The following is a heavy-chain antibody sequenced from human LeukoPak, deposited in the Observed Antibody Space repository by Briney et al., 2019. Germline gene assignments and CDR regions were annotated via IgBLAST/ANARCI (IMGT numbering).Heavy chain of an antibody. CDR2: INPNSGGT. J-gene: IGHJ4*02. Sequence: ASVKVSCKASGYTFTGYYMHWVRQAPGQGLEWMGWINPNSGGTNYAQKFQGRVTMTRDTSISTAYMELSRLRSDDTAVYYCASFIIPVAGTEFDYWGQGTLVTVSS. CDR3: ASFIIPVAGTEFDY. V-gene: IGHV1-2*02. D-gene: IGHD6-19*01. CDR1: GYTFTGYY.